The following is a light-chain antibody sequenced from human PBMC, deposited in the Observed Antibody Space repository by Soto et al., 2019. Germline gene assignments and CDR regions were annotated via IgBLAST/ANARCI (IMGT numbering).Light chain of an antibody. CDR1: QSVSNY. V-gene: IGKV3-11*01. Sequence: EIVLTQSPAPLSLSPGERATLSCRAGQSVSNYLGWYQQKSGQAPRLLISDVSNRATGIPDRFSGSGSGTDFTLTISSLEPEDFAVYYCQHRVNGPTFGGGTKVEIK. CDR3: QHRVNGPT. CDR2: DVS. J-gene: IGKJ4*01.